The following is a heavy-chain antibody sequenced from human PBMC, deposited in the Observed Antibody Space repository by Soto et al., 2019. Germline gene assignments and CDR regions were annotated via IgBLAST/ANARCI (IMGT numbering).Heavy chain of an antibody. J-gene: IGHJ6*02. D-gene: IGHD2-2*01. Sequence: GAPVNVSCKASGGTFSSYAINWGRQGPGQGLEWMGGIIPISDTTNHAQTFQGRVTITADESTSTAYMELSSLRSEDTAVYYCARSQGSSTSLEIYYYYYYGMDVWGQGTTVTVSS. CDR3: ARSQGSSTSLEIYYYYYYGMDV. CDR2: IIPISDTT. V-gene: IGHV1-69*13. CDR1: GGTFSSYA.